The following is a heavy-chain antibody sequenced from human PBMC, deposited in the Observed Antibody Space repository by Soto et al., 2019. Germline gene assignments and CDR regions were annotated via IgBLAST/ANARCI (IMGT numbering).Heavy chain of an antibody. Sequence: QVQLVESGGGVVQPGRSLRLSCAASGFTFSNYGMHWVRQAPGKGLEWVAIISYDGDNEYYADSVRGRFTISRDNSTNTVYLQTSSLRHEDTAVYYCAKDGGPVYCNSPGCSAKHFDYWGQGTLVTVSS. V-gene: IGHV3-30*18. D-gene: IGHD2-2*01. CDR3: AKDGGPVYCNSPGCSAKHFDY. CDR1: GFTFSNYG. J-gene: IGHJ4*02. CDR2: ISYDGDNE.